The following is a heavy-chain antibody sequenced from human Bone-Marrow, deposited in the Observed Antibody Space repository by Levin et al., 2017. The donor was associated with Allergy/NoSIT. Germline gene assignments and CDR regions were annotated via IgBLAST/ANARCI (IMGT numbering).Heavy chain of an antibody. D-gene: IGHD4-23*01. CDR2: IKSKINGGTT. CDR3: STDEWGDGGHPSFYGIDV. V-gene: IGHV3-15*01. Sequence: PGGSLRLSCAASGFTFRTSWMKWVRQAPGKGLEWIGRIKSKINGGTTDYAASVKDRFTISRDKSKTTLYLQMSSLKIDDTAVYYVSTDEWGDGGHPSFYGIDVWGQGTTVTVSS. CDR1: GFTFRTSW. J-gene: IGHJ6*02.